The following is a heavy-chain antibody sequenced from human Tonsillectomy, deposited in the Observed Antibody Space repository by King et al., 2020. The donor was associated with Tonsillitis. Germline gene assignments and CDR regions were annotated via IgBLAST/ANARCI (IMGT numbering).Heavy chain of an antibody. CDR1: GFTFSTYG. CDR3: ARAYYYDTSRTPDY. CDR2: ISYDGSNK. V-gene: IGHV3-33*05. D-gene: IGHD3-22*01. Sequence: VQLVESGGGVVQPGRSLRLSCAASGFTFSTYGIHWVRQAPGKGLEWVALISYDGSNKYYADPVRGRFTISRDTSKNTVYLQMNSLRAEDTAVYYCARAYYYDTSRTPDYWGLGTLITVSS. J-gene: IGHJ4*02.